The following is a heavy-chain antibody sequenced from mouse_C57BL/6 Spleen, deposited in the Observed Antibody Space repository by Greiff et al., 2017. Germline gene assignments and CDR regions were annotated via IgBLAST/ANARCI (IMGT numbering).Heavy chain of an antibody. CDR1: GFTFSNYW. CDR2: IRLKSDNYAT. J-gene: IGHJ2*01. V-gene: IGHV6-3*01. D-gene: IGHD1-1*01. Sequence: EVKLMESGGGLVQPGGSMKLSCVASGFTFSNYWMNWVRQSPEKGLEWVAQIRLKSDNYATHYAESVKGRFTISRDDSKSSVYLQMNNLRAEDTRIYYCSSTVVAPYYFDYWGQGTTLTVSS. CDR3: SSTVVAPYYFDY.